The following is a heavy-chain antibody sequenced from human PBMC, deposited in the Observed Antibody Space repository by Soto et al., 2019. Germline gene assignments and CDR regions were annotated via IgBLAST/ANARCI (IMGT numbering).Heavy chain of an antibody. D-gene: IGHD6-13*01. CDR1: GVSVSSNSAA. CDR2: TYYRSKLDN. Sequence: SQTLSLTFALSGVSVSSNSAAWNWIRQSPSRGLEWLGRTYYRSKLDNDYAVSVKSRITINPNTSQKQFSLQLNSVNPGATAGYYFERDIVGIAAAGRGSWFDPGGQEPLVTVP. V-gene: IGHV6-1*01. J-gene: IGHJ5*02. CDR3: ERDIVGIAAAGRGSWFDP.